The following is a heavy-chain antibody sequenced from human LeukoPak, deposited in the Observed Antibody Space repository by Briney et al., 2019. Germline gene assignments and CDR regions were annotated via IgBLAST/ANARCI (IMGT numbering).Heavy chain of an antibody. CDR1: GYSFTSYW. D-gene: IGHD5-24*01. CDR2: IYPGDSDT. CDR3: ALRIEMATTNWFDP. Sequence: GESLKISCKGSGYSFTSYWIGWVRQMPGKGLEWVGIIYPGDSDTRYSPSFQGQVTISPDKSISNAYLQWSSLKASDTAMYYCALRIEMATTNWFDPWGQGTLVTVSS. V-gene: IGHV5-51*01. J-gene: IGHJ5*02.